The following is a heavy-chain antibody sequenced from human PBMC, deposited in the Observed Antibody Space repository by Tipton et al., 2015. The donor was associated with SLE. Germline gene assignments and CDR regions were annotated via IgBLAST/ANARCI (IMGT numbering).Heavy chain of an antibody. CDR1: GGAVIHNY. Sequence: TLSLTCSVSGGAVIHNYWSWIRQPPGKGLEWIGYIHSSGTTKYNSSLRSRVTISVDTSKNQFSLRLTSVTAADAAVYYCAREGLHYDILTGLLGRGYHFDHWGQGALVTVSS. J-gene: IGHJ5*02. CDR2: IHSSGTT. CDR3: AREGLHYDILTGLLGRGYHFDH. V-gene: IGHV4-59*02. D-gene: IGHD3-9*01.